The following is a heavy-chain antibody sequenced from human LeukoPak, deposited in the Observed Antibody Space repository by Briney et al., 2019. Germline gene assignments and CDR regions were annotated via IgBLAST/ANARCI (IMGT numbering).Heavy chain of an antibody. CDR1: GFTFSGHW. Sequence: GGSLRPSCTASGFTFSGHWIHWVRQPPGMGLVWVSRINERGTDSVYAESVKGRFTISRDNSKNTLYLQMNSLRAEDTAVYYCAKDLLGIAAAGTLDYWGQGTLVTVSS. D-gene: IGHD6-13*01. CDR3: AKDLLGIAAAGTLDY. V-gene: IGHV3-74*03. J-gene: IGHJ4*02. CDR2: INERGTDS.